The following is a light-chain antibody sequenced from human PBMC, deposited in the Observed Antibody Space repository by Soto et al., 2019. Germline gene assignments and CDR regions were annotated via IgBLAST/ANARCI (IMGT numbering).Light chain of an antibody. CDR2: VNSDGSH. J-gene: IGLJ3*02. V-gene: IGLV4-69*01. Sequence: QPVLTQSPSASASLGASVKLTCTLSSGHSSYDIAWHQQQPEKGPRYLMKVNSDGSHRKGDGIPDRFSGSSSGAERYLTISSLQSEDEADYYCQTWGTGPWVFGGGTKLTVL. CDR1: SGHSSYD. CDR3: QTWGTGPWV.